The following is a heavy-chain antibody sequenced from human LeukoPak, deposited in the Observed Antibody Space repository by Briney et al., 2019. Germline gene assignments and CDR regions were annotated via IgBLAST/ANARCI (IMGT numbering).Heavy chain of an antibody. CDR3: ARGSGCHGS. J-gene: IGHJ5*02. CDR1: GASISSSY. Sequence: SETLSLTCSVSGASISSSYWTWIRQPPGKGLEWIGNIHYSGDTNHNPSLKSRVTISLDTSRDQFSLKLSSVTAADTAVYYCARGSGCHGSWGQGTLVTVSS. D-gene: IGHD6-19*01. V-gene: IGHV4-59*08. CDR2: IHYSGDT.